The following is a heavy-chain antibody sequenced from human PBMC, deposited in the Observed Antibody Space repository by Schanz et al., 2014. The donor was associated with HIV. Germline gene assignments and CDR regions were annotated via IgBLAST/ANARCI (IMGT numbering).Heavy chain of an antibody. Sequence: QVQLVQSGPEVKKPGASVKVSCKTSGYTFTSYDINWVRQAAGQGLEWMGWMNPNNDDTDYAQKFQGRVTMTRDTSISTAYMELRRLRSDDTAVYYCARDQNVISMVRGVMGGVDYWGQGTLVTVSS. CDR2: MNPNNDDT. CDR3: ARDQNVISMVRGVMGGVDY. D-gene: IGHD3-10*01. CDR1: GYTFTSYD. V-gene: IGHV1-2*02. J-gene: IGHJ4*02.